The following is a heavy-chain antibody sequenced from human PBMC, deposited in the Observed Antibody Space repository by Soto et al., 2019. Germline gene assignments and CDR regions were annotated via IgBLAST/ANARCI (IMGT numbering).Heavy chain of an antibody. Sequence: ASVKVSGKASGYTFTVYYMHWVRQSPVQGLEWMGWISPHRDDTYYAQRLQGRVTMTTDTSTSTAYMELRSLRSDDTAVYFCARDLDGSGSYYTNYWGQGTLVTVSS. V-gene: IGHV1-18*04. CDR1: GYTFTVYY. J-gene: IGHJ4*02. CDR3: ARDLDGSGSYYTNY. D-gene: IGHD3-10*01. CDR2: ISPHRDDT.